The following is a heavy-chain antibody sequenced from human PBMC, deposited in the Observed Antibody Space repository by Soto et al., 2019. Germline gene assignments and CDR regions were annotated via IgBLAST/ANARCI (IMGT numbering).Heavy chain of an antibody. J-gene: IGHJ4*02. Sequence: ALVKVSCKASGYTFTSYGISWVRQAPGQGLEWMGWISAYNGNTNYAQKLQGRVTMTTDTSTSTAYMELRSLRSDDTAVYYCARDRPVYYDILTGLDYWGQGTLVTVSS. D-gene: IGHD3-9*01. V-gene: IGHV1-18*04. CDR3: ARDRPVYYDILTGLDY. CDR1: GYTFTSYG. CDR2: ISAYNGNT.